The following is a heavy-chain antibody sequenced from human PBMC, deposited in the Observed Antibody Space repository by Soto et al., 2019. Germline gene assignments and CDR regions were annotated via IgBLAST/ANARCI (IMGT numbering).Heavy chain of an antibody. CDR3: ARDNTPGGYYYYYGMDV. Sequence: GGSLRLSCAASGFTFSSYGMHWVRQAPGKGLEWVAVIWYDGSNKYYPDSVKGRFTISRDNSKNTLYLQMNSLRAEDTAVYYCARDNTPGGYYYYYGMDVWGQGTTVTVSS. J-gene: IGHJ6*02. CDR1: GFTFSSYG. D-gene: IGHD2-2*02. CDR2: IWYDGSNK. V-gene: IGHV3-33*01.